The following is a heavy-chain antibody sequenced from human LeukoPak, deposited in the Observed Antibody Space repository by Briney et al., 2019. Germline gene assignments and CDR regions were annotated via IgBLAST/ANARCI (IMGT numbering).Heavy chain of an antibody. CDR3: ARDHFGSRPGYFDAFDI. CDR1: GFTFSSYA. Sequence: PGGSLRLSCAASGFTFSSYAMGWVRQAPGKGLEWVSAISGSGGSTYYADSVKGRFTISRDNSKNTLYLQMNSLRAEDTAVYYCARDHFGSRPGYFDAFDIWAQGTMVTVSS. D-gene: IGHD2-2*01. CDR2: ISGSGGST. J-gene: IGHJ3*02. V-gene: IGHV3-23*01.